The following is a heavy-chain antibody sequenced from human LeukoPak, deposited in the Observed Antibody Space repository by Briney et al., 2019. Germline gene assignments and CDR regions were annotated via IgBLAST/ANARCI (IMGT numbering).Heavy chain of an antibody. CDR2: IYSSGST. J-gene: IGHJ4*02. CDR3: VRDHYYNSSGYTFGY. Sequence: PSETLSLTCTVSGGSISSYYWSWIRQPPGKGLEWIGYIYSSGSTNYNPSFKGRVTISVDTSKNQFSLKLSSVTAADAAVYYCVRDHYYNSSGYTFGYWGQGTLVTVSS. CDR1: GGSISSYY. V-gene: IGHV4-59*01. D-gene: IGHD3-22*01.